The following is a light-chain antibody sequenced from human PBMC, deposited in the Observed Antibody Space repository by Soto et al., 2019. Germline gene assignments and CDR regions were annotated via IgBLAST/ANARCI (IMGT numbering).Light chain of an antibody. V-gene: IGLV2-14*03. Sequence: QSVRAQPSSVSGSPGQSITISCTGTSSDVGAYDFVSWYQQHPDKAPKLMIYEVSNRPSGVSYRFSGSKSVNTATLTTSGLQAEDDADYSCSSYTTSSTRVFGTGT. CDR2: EVS. CDR1: SSDVGAYDF. J-gene: IGLJ1*01. CDR3: SSYTTSSTRV.